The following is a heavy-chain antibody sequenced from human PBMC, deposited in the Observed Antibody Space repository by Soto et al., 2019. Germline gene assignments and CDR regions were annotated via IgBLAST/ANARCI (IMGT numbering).Heavy chain of an antibody. D-gene: IGHD3-22*01. CDR1: GFSLSTSGVG. Sequence: QITLKESGPTLVKPTQTLTLTCTFSGFSLSTSGVGVGWIRQPPGKALEWLALIYWNDDKRYSPSLKSRLTITKDTSKNQVVLTMTNMDPVDTATYYCAQTTSTYYYDSSGYYTYDAFDIWGQGTMVTVSS. J-gene: IGHJ3*02. V-gene: IGHV2-5*01. CDR3: AQTTSTYYYDSSGYYTYDAFDI. CDR2: IYWNDDK.